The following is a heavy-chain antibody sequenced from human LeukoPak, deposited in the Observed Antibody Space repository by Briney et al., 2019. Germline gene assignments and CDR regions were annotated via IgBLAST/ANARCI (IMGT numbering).Heavy chain of an antibody. J-gene: IGHJ5*02. CDR2: INWNGGST. CDR1: GFTFSSYN. CDR3: ARDLGDIVGAYAPPNWFDP. V-gene: IGHV3-20*01. Sequence: GGSLRLSCAASGFTFSSYNMNWVRQAPGKGLEWVSGINWNGGSTGYADSVKGRFTISRDNAKNSLYLQMNSLRAEDTALYHCARDLGDIVGAYAPPNWFDPWGQGTLVTVSS. D-gene: IGHD1-26*01.